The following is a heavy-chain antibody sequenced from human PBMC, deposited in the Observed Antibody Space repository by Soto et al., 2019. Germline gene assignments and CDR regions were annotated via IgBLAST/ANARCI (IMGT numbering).Heavy chain of an antibody. CDR2: ISYDGSNK. CDR1: GFTFSSYG. CDR3: AKDQTTDSGWQNFDY. Sequence: QVQLVESGGGVVQPGRSLRLSCAASGFTFSSYGMHWVRQAPGKGLEWVAVISYDGSNKYYAESVKGRFTISRDNSKNTLYLQMNSLRAEDTAVYYCAKDQTTDSGWQNFDYWGQGTLVTVSS. V-gene: IGHV3-30*18. J-gene: IGHJ4*02. D-gene: IGHD6-19*01.